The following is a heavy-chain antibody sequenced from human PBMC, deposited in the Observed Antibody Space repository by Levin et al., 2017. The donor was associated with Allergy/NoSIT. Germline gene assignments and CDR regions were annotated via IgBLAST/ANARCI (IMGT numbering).Heavy chain of an antibody. CDR1: GSSFTSYW. CDR2: IYPGDSDT. Sequence: GGSLRLSCKGSGSSFTSYWIGWVRQMPGKGLEWMGIIYPGDSDTRYSPSFQGQVTISADKSISTAYLQWSSLKASDTAMYYCAMVLSGSYWRGDFDYWGQGTLVTVSS. CDR3: AMVLSGSYWRGDFDY. V-gene: IGHV5-51*01. D-gene: IGHD1-26*01. J-gene: IGHJ4*02.